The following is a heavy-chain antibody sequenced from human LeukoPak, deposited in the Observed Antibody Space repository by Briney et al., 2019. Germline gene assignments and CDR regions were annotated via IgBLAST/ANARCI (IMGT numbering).Heavy chain of an antibody. CDR1: GGSISSYY. CDR3: ARHLGVTGTFDY. J-gene: IGHJ4*02. CDR2: IYYSGST. D-gene: IGHD6-19*01. Sequence: SETLSLTCTVSGGSISSYYWSWIRQPPGKGLEWIGYIYYSGSTNYNPSLKSRVTISVDTSKNQFSLKLSSVTAADTAVYYCARHLGVTGTFDYWGQGALVTVSS. V-gene: IGHV4-59*08.